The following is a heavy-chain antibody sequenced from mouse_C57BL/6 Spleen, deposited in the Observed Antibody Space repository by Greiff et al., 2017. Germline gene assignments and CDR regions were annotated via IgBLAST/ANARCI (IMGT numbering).Heavy chain of an antibody. V-gene: IGHV1-55*01. CDR3: ARQTYDYDVDY. Sequence: QVQLKQPGAELVKPGASVKMSCKASGYTFTSYWITWVKQRPGQGLEWIGDIYPGSGSTNYNEKFKSKATLTVDTSSSTAYMQLSSLTSEDSAVYYCARQTYDYDVDYWGQGTTLTVSS. J-gene: IGHJ2*01. D-gene: IGHD2-4*01. CDR2: IYPGSGST. CDR1: GYTFTSYW.